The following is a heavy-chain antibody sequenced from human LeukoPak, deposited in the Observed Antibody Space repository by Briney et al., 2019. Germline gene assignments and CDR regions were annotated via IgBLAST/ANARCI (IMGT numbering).Heavy chain of an antibody. V-gene: IGHV3-23*01. CDR3: ARNHYDILTGYYNRAFDI. D-gene: IGHD3-9*01. CDR2: ISGSGGST. J-gene: IGHJ3*02. CDR1: GFTFSSYG. Sequence: GGSLRLSCAASGFTFSSYGMSWVRQAPGKGLEWVSAISGSGGSTYYADSVKGRFTISRDNSKNTLYLQMNSLRAEDTAVYYCARNHYDILTGYYNRAFDIWGQGTMVTVSS.